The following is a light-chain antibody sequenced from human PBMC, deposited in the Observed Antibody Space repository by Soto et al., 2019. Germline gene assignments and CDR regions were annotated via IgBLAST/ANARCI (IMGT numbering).Light chain of an antibody. CDR1: QSVSSN. CDR2: GAY. CDR3: QQYNNWSLYT. Sequence: EIVMTQSPATLSVSPGERATLSCRASQSVSSNLAWYQQKPGQAPRLLIYGAYTRATGIPARFSGSGSGTEFTLTISSLQSEDFAVYYCQQYNNWSLYTFGQGTKLELK. V-gene: IGKV3-15*01. J-gene: IGKJ2*01.